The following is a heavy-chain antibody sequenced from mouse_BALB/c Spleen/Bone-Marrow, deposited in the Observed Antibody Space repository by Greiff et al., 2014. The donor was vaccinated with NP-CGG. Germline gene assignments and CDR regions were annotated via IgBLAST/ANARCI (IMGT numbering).Heavy chain of an antibody. CDR3: TRSNYGYWYFDV. V-gene: IGHV1S81*02. Sequence: QVQLQQSGAELVKPGASVKLSCKASGYSFTNYYMYWVKRRPGQGLEWIGEINPSNGGTNFNEKFKNKATLTVDKSSSTAYMQLSSLTSEDSAVYYCTRSNYGYWYFDVWGAGPRSPSPQ. D-gene: IGHD1-1*01. CDR2: INPSNGGT. J-gene: IGHJ1*01. CDR1: GYSFTNYY.